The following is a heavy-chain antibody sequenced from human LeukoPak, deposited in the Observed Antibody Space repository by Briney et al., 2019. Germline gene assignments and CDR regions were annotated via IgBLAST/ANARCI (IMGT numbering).Heavy chain of an antibody. CDR1: GGTFSSYA. D-gene: IGHD3-22*01. CDR2: IIPIFGTA. J-gene: IGHJ3*02. V-gene: IGHV1-69*06. Sequence: GASVKVSCKASGGTFSSYAISWVRQAPGQGLEWMGGIIPIFGTANYAQKFQGRVTITADKSTSTAHMELSSLRSEDTAVYYCARGRRDSSGYRRYRAFDIWGQGTMVTVSS. CDR3: ARGRRDSSGYRRYRAFDI.